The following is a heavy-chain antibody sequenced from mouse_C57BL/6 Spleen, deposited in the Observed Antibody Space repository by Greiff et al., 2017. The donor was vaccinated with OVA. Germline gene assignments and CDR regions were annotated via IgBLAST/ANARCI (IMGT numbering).Heavy chain of an antibody. CDR2: ISDGGSYT. J-gene: IGHJ4*01. D-gene: IGHD1-1*01. Sequence: EVHLVESGGGLVKPGGSLKLSCAASGFTFSSYAMSWVRQTPEKRLEWVATISDGGSYTYYPDNVKGRFTISRDNAKNNRYLQMSHLKSEDTAMYYCARDKGDYYFYYAMDYWGQGTSVTVSS. V-gene: IGHV5-4*01. CDR3: ARDKGDYYFYYAMDY. CDR1: GFTFSSYA.